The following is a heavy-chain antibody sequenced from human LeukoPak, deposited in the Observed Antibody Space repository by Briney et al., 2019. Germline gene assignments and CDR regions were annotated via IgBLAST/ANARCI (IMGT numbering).Heavy chain of an antibody. D-gene: IGHD3-9*01. Sequence: ASVKVSCKASGYTFTDYYMHWVRQAPGQGLEWMGWINPNSGGTNYAQKFQGWVTMTRDTSISTAYMELSRLRSDDTAVYYCARARLYFDWLSGAFDIWGQGTMVTVSS. CDR1: GYTFTDYY. J-gene: IGHJ3*02. CDR2: INPNSGGT. CDR3: ARARLYFDWLSGAFDI. V-gene: IGHV1-2*04.